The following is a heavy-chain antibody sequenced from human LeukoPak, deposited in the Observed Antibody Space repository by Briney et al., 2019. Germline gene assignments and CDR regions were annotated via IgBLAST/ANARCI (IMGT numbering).Heavy chain of an antibody. CDR1: GFTFSDYY. CDR2: ISSSGSTI. J-gene: IGHJ4*02. D-gene: IGHD3-10*01. CDR3: ASLNGDRALYYFDY. V-gene: IGHV3-11*04. Sequence: GGSLRPSCAASGFTFSDYYMSWIRQAPGKGLEWVSYISSSGSTIYYADSVKGRFTISRDNAKNSLYLQMNSLRAEDTAVYYCASLNGDRALYYFDYWGQGTLVTVSS.